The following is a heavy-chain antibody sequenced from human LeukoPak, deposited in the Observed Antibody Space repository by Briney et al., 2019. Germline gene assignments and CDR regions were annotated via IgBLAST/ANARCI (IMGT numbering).Heavy chain of an antibody. CDR1: GDSISSYY. J-gene: IGHJ4*02. CDR2: IYYSGRT. CDR3: ARSQVLSGWQTIDY. Sequence: PSETLSLTCTVSGDSISSYYWSWIRQPPVKGLEWIGYIYYSGRTDYNPSLKSRVTISMDTSRNQFSLNLSSVTAADTAVYYCARSQVLSGWQTIDYWGQGTLVTVSS. V-gene: IGHV4-59*08. D-gene: IGHD6-19*01.